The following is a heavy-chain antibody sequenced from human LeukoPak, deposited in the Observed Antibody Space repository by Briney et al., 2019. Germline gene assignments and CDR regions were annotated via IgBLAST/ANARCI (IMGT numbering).Heavy chain of an antibody. D-gene: IGHD2-2*02. Sequence: PGGSLRLSCETSGFIFSNCWMTWVRQAPGKGLEWVSAISGSGGSTYYADSVKGRFTISRDNSKNTLYLQMNSLRAEDTAVYYCVAAIGAFDIWGQGTMVTVSS. CDR1: GFIFSNCW. CDR3: VAAIGAFDI. CDR2: ISGSGGST. V-gene: IGHV3-23*01. J-gene: IGHJ3*02.